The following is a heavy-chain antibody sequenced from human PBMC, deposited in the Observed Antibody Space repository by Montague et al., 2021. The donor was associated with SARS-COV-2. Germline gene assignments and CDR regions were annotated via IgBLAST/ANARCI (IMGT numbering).Heavy chain of an antibody. CDR1: GDSVSSNRAA. D-gene: IGHD2-8*01. J-gene: IGHJ5*02. Sequence: CAISGDSVSSNRAAWNWIRQSPSRGLEWLGRTYYRSKRYNDYAVSVKSRITINPDTSKNQFSLQLNSVTPEDTAVYYCARDDPYCTNGVCYTGNWFDPWGQGTLVTVSS. V-gene: IGHV6-1*01. CDR3: ARDDPYCTNGVCYTGNWFDP. CDR2: TYYRSKRYN.